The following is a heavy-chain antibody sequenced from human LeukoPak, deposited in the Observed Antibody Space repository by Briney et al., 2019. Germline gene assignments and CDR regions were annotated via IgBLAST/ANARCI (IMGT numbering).Heavy chain of an antibody. CDR1: GFTFSSYA. CDR2: ITGSGGRT. Sequence: QPGGSLRLSCAASGFTFSSYAMNWVRQAPGKGLEWVSAITGSGGRTYYADSVKGRFTISRDNSKNTLYLQMNSLRAEDTAICYCAKEYTGTFSPFPSYFDNWGQGTLVTVSS. V-gene: IGHV3-23*01. J-gene: IGHJ4*02. CDR3: AKEYTGTFSPFPSYFDN. D-gene: IGHD1-26*01.